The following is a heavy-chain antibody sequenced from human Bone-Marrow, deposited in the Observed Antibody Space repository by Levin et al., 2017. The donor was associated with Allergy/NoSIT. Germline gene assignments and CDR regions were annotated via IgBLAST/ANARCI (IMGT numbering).Heavy chain of an antibody. D-gene: IGHD1-26*01. J-gene: IGHJ4*02. Sequence: RASVKVSCTASGYTFTTYGISWARQAPGQGLEWMGWITVYSDETNYAQSLQGRVTLTRDTSTNTVYMELRSLRSDDTAMYYCARYAHGSAGQNKWVFDYWGQGTLVAVSS. CDR3: ARYAHGSAGQNKWVFDY. V-gene: IGHV1-18*01. CDR2: ITVYSDET. CDR1: GYTFTTYG.